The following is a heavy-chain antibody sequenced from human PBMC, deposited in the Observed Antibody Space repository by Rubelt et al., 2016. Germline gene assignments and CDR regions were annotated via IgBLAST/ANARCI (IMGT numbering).Heavy chain of an antibody. D-gene: IGHD6-13*01. V-gene: IGHV1-18*01. CDR1: GYTFTSYG. CDR2: ISAYNGNT. J-gene: IGHJ4*02. CDR3: ARTDSSSWYGSVGY. Sequence: QVQLVQSGAEVKKPGASVKVSCKASGYTFTSYGISWVRQAPGQGLEWMGWISAYNGNTKYAQKLQGIVTMTTDTSTSTAYMELRSRRSDDTAVYYCARTDSSSWYGSVGYWGQGTLVTVSS.